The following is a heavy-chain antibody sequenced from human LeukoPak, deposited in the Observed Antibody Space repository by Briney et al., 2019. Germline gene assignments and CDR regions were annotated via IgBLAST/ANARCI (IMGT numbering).Heavy chain of an antibody. CDR3: ARARYDSSGQTYFDY. Sequence: PSETLSLTCTVSGGSISGYYWSWIRQPAGKGLEWIGRIYTSGSTNYNPSLKSRVTMSVDTSKNQFPLKLSSVTAADTAVYCRARARYDSSGQTYFDYWGQGTLVTVSS. CDR2: IYTSGST. CDR1: GGSISGYY. J-gene: IGHJ4*02. D-gene: IGHD3-22*01. V-gene: IGHV4-4*07.